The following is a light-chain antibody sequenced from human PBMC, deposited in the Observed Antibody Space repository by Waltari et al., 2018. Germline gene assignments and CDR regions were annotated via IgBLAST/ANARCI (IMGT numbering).Light chain of an antibody. J-gene: IGLJ1*01. CDR1: NIGSKN. CDR3: QVWDSGSDHYV. CDR2: DDG. V-gene: IGLV3-21*02. Sequence: SYVLTQPPSVSVAPGQTARISCDGNNIGSKNVHWYQQKPGQAPVLVVYDDGDRPSGIPERVSGSNSVNTATLTISRVDAGDEADYYCQVWDSGSDHYVFGTVTKVTVL.